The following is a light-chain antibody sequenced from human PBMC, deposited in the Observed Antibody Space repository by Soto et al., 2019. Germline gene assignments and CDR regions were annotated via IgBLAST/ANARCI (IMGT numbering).Light chain of an antibody. J-gene: IGKJ1*01. CDR1: QSVSSY. Sequence: EIVLTQSPATLSLSPGEGATVSCRASQSVSSYLAWYQQKPGQTPRLLIYDASNRATDIPARFSGSGSGTDFTPTISSLEPEAFAVYYCQQRSNWPVTFGQGTRVEIK. V-gene: IGKV3-11*01. CDR2: DAS. CDR3: QQRSNWPVT.